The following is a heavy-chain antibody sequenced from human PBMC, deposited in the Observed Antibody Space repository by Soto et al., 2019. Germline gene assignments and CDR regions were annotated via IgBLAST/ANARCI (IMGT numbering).Heavy chain of an antibody. CDR3: ARGDCSGGSCYYFDY. Sequence: SETLSLTCTVSGGSISSYYWSWIRQPPGKGLEWIGYIYYSGSTNYNPSLKSRVTISVDTSKNQFSLKLSSVTASDTAVYYCARGDCSGGSCYYFDYWGQGALVTVSS. J-gene: IGHJ4*02. D-gene: IGHD2-15*01. V-gene: IGHV4-59*01. CDR1: GGSISSYY. CDR2: IYYSGST.